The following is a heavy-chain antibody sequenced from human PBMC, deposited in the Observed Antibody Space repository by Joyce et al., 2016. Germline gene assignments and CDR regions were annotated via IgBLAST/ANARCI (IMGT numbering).Heavy chain of an antibody. CDR1: GFTLTTYS. CDR2: ISFGGDYI. J-gene: IGHJ4*02. V-gene: IGHV3-21*01. CDR3: AGPLGYYDWGSLMYFYDY. D-gene: IGHD3-10*01. Sequence: EVQLVESGGGLVKPGGSLRLSCAASGFTLTTYSLSWVRQAPGKGLEWGAAISFGGDYIDYEDSVKGRFTVSRDNAKNSLYLQMNSLRAEDTAVYYCAGPLGYYDWGSLMYFYDYWGQGTLVTVSS.